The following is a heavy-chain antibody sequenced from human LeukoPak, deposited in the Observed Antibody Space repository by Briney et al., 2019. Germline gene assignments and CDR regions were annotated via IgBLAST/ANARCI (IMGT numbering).Heavy chain of an antibody. D-gene: IGHD6-13*01. CDR3: ARRRADYGYSSSWYVEYYFDS. Sequence: PSETLSLTCTVSGDSISSSSYFWGWIRQPPGKGLEWIGYIYYSGSTNYNPSLKSRVTISVDTSKNQFSLKLSSVTAADTAVYYCARRRADYGYSSSWYVEYYFDSWGQGTLVTVSS. J-gene: IGHJ4*02. V-gene: IGHV4-61*05. CDR1: GDSISSSSYF. CDR2: IYYSGST.